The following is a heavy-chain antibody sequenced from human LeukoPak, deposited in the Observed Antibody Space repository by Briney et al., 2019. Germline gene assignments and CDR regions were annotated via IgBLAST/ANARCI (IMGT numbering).Heavy chain of an antibody. V-gene: IGHV4-39*07. J-gene: IGHJ4*02. CDR3: ARDQSGGYGGENFDY. Sequence: SETLSLTCTVSGGSISSSSYYWGWIRQPPGKGLEWIGSIYYSGSTNYNPSLKSRVTMSVDTSKNQFSLKLSSVTAADTAVYYCARDQSGGYGGENFDYWGQGTLVTVSS. CDR1: GGSISSSSYY. D-gene: IGHD1-26*01. CDR2: IYYSGST.